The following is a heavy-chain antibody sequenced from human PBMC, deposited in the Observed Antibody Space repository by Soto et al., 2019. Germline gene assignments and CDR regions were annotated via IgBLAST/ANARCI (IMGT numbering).Heavy chain of an antibody. CDR1: GFTFSGFE. V-gene: IGHV3-48*03. CDR2: ISTSGAAK. Sequence: EVQLVESGGGLVQPGGSLRLSCTASGFTFSGFEMNWVRQAPGKGLEWISYISTSGAAKYYADSVKGRFTISRDNAKNSLYLQMNSLRADDTAVYYCAREGYYDNNVYYSHDAHDGFDMWGQGTMVTVSS. CDR3: AREGYYDNNVYYSHDAHDGFDM. D-gene: IGHD3-22*01. J-gene: IGHJ3*02.